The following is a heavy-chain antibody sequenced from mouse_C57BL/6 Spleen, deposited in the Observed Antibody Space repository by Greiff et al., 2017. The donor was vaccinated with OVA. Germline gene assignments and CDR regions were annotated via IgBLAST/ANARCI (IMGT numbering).Heavy chain of an antibody. CDR3: ARLDYYGSSYFDY. CDR1: GYTFTSYW. CDR2: IDPSDSET. Sequence: QVQLQQTGAELVRPGSSVKLSCKASGYTFTSYWMHWVKQRPIQGLEWIGNIDPSDSETHYNQKFKDKATLTVDKSSSTAYMQLSSLTSEDSAVYYCARLDYYGSSYFDYWGQGTTLTVSS. J-gene: IGHJ2*01. V-gene: IGHV1-52*01. D-gene: IGHD1-1*01.